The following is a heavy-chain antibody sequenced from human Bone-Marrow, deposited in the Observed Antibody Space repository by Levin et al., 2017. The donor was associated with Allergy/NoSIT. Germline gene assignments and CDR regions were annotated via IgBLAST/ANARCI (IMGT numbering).Heavy chain of an antibody. D-gene: IGHD3-3*01. CDR3: AALPDFWSGYWAYGMDV. CDR1: GFTFSSYG. CDR2: ISYDGSNK. Sequence: GGSLRLSCAASGFTFSSYGMHWVRQAPGKGLEWVAVISYDGSNKYYADSVKGRFTISRDNSKNTLYLQMNSLRAEDTAVYYCAALPDFWSGYWAYGMDVWGQGTTVTVSS. J-gene: IGHJ6*02. V-gene: IGHV3-30*03.